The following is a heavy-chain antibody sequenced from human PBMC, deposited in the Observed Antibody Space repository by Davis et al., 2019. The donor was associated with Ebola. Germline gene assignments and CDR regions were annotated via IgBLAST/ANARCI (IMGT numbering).Heavy chain of an antibody. V-gene: IGHV1-69*04. J-gene: IGHJ4*02. D-gene: IGHD3-22*01. CDR2: IIPILGIA. CDR3: AREYYDSSGCDY. Sequence: SVKVSCKASGGTFSSYGISWVRQAPGQGLEWMGRIIPILGIANYAQKFQGRVTITADKSTSTAYMELSSLRSEDTAVYYCAREYYDSSGCDYWGQGTLVTVSS. CDR1: GGTFSSYG.